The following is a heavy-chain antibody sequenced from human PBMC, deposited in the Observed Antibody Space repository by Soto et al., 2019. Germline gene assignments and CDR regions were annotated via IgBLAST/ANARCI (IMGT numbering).Heavy chain of an antibody. V-gene: IGHV3-23*01. CDR1: GFSFAGYA. J-gene: IGHJ4*02. Sequence: EVQLWESGGGFMQPGGSLRLSCAATGFSFAGYALTWVRQAPGKGLEWLSAVSGGGASTYYADSVRGRFSISRDVSGNMIYLQLNRLTAGDTATYYCAKTQTFNGYYGGFDAWGQGTRVTVSS. CDR2: VSGGGAST. D-gene: IGHD3-3*01. CDR3: AKTQTFNGYYGGFDA.